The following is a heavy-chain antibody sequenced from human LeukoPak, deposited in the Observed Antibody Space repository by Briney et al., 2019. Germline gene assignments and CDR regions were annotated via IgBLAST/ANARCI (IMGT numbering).Heavy chain of an antibody. CDR2: ISGSGGST. Sequence: GGSLRLSCAASGFTFSSYAMSWVRQAPGKGLEWVSAISGSGGSTYYADSVKGRFTISRDNSKNTLYLQMNSLRAEDTAVYYCAKYPAGSGSYYWVYFDYWGQGTLVTVSS. V-gene: IGHV3-23*01. CDR1: GFTFSSYA. D-gene: IGHD3-10*01. CDR3: AKYPAGSGSYYWVYFDY. J-gene: IGHJ4*02.